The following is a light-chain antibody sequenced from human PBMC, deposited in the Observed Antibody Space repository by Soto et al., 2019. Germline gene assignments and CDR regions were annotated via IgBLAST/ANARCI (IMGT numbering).Light chain of an antibody. J-gene: IGKJ2*01. CDR2: GAS. V-gene: IGKV3-15*01. CDR1: QSVSSN. Sequence: EIVMTQSPATLSVSPGERATLSCRASQSVSSNLAWYQQKPGQAPRLLIYGASTRATGIPARFSGSGSGTECTLAISSLQSEDFAVYYCHQYNNWPPTFTFGQGTKLEIK. CDR3: HQYNNWPPTFT.